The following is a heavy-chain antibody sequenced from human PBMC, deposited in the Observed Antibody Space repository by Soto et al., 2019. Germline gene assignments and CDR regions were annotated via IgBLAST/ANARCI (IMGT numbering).Heavy chain of an antibody. J-gene: IGHJ5*02. Sequence: SETLSLTCTVSGGSISSGGYYWSWIRQHPGKGLEWIGYIYYSGSTYYNPSLKSRVTISVDTSKNQFSLKLSSVTAADTAVYFWARDLITMTSPWGQGTLVTVSS. CDR2: IYYSGST. CDR3: ARDLITMTSP. D-gene: IGHD3-22*01. V-gene: IGHV4-31*03. CDR1: GGSISSGGYY.